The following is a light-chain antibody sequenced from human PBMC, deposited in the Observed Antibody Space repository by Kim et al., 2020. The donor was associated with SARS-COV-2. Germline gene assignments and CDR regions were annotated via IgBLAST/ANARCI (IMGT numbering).Light chain of an antibody. CDR3: QQYGSSQYT. J-gene: IGKJ2*01. CDR1: QSVSSSY. V-gene: IGKV3-20*01. Sequence: LYPGERATLSCRASQSVSSSYLAWYQQRPGQAPRLLIYGASSRASGIPDRFSGSGSGTDFTLTISRLEPEDFAVYYCQQYGSSQYTFGQGTKLEI. CDR2: GAS.